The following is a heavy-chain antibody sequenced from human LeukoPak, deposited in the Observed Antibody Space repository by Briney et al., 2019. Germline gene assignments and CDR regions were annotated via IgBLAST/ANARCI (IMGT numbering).Heavy chain of an antibody. CDR3: ARGGRWLQLCIFDY. D-gene: IGHD5-24*01. CDR1: GYSISSGYY. Sequence: SETLSLTCTVSGYSISSGYYWGWIRQPPGKGLEWIGSIYHSGSTYYNPSLKSRVTISVDTSKNQFSLKLSSVTAADTAVYYCARGGRWLQLCIFDYWGQGTLVTVSS. V-gene: IGHV4-38-2*02. CDR2: IYHSGST. J-gene: IGHJ4*02.